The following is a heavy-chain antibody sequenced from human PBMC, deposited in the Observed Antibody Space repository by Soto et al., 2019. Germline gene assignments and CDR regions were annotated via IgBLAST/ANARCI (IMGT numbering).Heavy chain of an antibody. J-gene: IGHJ4*02. CDR3: AKNQWELLH. CDR1: GFTFSNYG. Sequence: GGSLRLSCGASGFTFSNYGMSWVRQAPGKGLEWVSSITASSGNTYYPDSVKGRFTISRDNSENTLYLQMNSLRADDTAIYFCAKNQWELLHWGQGALVTVSS. CDR2: ITASSGNT. D-gene: IGHD1-26*01. V-gene: IGHV3-23*01.